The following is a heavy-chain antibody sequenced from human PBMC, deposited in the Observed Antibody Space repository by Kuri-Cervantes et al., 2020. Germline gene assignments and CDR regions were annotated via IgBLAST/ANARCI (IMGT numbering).Heavy chain of an antibody. CDR3: AKVRGGYCSGGSCYSGVGYGMDV. V-gene: IGHV3-30*18. CDR2: ISYDGSNK. CDR1: GLTFSSYG. D-gene: IGHD2-15*01. Sequence: GGSLRLSCAASGLTFSSYGMHWVRQAPGKGLEWVAVISYDGSNKYYADSVKGRFTISRDNSENTLYLQMHSLRAEDTAVYYCAKVRGGYCSGGSCYSGVGYGMDVWGQGTTVTVSS. J-gene: IGHJ6*02.